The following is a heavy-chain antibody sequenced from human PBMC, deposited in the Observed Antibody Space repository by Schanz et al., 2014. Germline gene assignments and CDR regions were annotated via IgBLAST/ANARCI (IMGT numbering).Heavy chain of an antibody. CDR3: ARGYGDSPTDF. V-gene: IGHV1-69*02. CDR1: GGTFSSDT. D-gene: IGHD4-17*01. J-gene: IGHJ4*02. Sequence: QFHLVQSGAEVKKPGSSVKISCKASGGTFSSDTFSWVGQAPGQGLEWMGRIVPIAGITNYAQRFQGRVTITADKSSDTAYMELSSLRSEDTAVYYCARGYGDSPTDFWGQGTLVTVSS. CDR2: IVPIAGIT.